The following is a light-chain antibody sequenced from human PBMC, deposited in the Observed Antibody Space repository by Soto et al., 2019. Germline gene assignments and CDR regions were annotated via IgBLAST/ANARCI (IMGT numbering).Light chain of an antibody. CDR3: QQYGSSHT. CDR1: QSVTSNF. Sequence: EIVLTQSPGTLSLSPGERATLSLVASQSVTSNFFAWYQQTPGQPPRLLIYGSSIRAIGIPDRFSGSVSGSDFILTINRLEPEDFAVYYCQQYGSSHTFGQGTRLENK. CDR2: GSS. J-gene: IGKJ5*01. V-gene: IGKV3-20*01.